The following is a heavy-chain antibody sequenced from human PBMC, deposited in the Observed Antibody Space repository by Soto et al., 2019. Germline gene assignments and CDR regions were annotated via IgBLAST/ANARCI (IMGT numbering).Heavy chain of an antibody. CDR2: ISGSGNSP. Sequence: EVQLLESGGGLVQPGGSLRLSCAASAFTFSNYAMTWVRQAPGKGLEWVSTISGSGNSPYYADSVKGRFTISRDNSESTLYLQMHSLRAEDTSVYYCVKAVGFGGNSGLGHFDCWGQGNLVIVSS. CDR1: AFTFSNYA. D-gene: IGHD2-21*02. J-gene: IGHJ4*02. V-gene: IGHV3-23*01. CDR3: VKAVGFGGNSGLGHFDC.